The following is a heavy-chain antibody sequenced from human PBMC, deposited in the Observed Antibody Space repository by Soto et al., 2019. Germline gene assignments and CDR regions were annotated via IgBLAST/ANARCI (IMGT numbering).Heavy chain of an antibody. J-gene: IGHJ3*02. CDR2: ISSGGSTK. Sequence: EGQLVESGGGWAQPGGSLSLSCAASGFTFSSFEMNWVRQAPGKGLECVAYISSGGSTKFYADSVKGRFTISRDNGKNSLLLQMHSLTGEVSAVYYCAREGPADGLDIWGQGTMVTVSS. CDR3: AREGPADGLDI. CDR1: GFTFSSFE. V-gene: IGHV3-48*03.